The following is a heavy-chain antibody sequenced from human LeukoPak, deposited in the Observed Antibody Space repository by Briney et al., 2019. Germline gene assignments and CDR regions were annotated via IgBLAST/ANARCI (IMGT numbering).Heavy chain of an antibody. CDR2: ISSSSSTI. Sequence: GGSLRLSCAASGFTFSSYSMNWVRQAPGKGLEWVSYISSSSSTIYYADSVKGRFTISRDNAKNSLYLQMNSLRAEDTAVYYCARDGALRCSITSCYTGGRAFDIWGQGTMVTVSS. D-gene: IGHD2-2*02. J-gene: IGHJ3*02. CDR3: ARDGALRCSITSCYTGGRAFDI. CDR1: GFTFSSYS. V-gene: IGHV3-48*01.